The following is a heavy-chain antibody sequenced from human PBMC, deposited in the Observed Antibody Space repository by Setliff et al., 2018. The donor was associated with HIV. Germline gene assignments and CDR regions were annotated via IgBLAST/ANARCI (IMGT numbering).Heavy chain of an antibody. CDR3: ARDVPWGDYYYYMDV. V-gene: IGHV4-4*07. D-gene: IGHD3-16*01. Sequence: SETLSLTCIVSGGSISSYYWSWIRQPAGKGLEWIGHIHTSGSTNYNPSLKSRVTMSVDTSKNQFSLKLSSVTAADTAVYYCARDVPWGDYYYYMDVWGKGTTVTVSS. J-gene: IGHJ6*03. CDR1: GGSISSYY. CDR2: IHTSGST.